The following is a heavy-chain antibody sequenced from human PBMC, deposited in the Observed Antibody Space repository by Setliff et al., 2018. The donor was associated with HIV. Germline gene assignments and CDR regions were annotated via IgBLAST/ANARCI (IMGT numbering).Heavy chain of an antibody. D-gene: IGHD2-21*01. J-gene: IGHJ4*02. Sequence: PSETLSLTCSVSNGSINGYYWTWIRQPPGKGLEWIGYISHTGSTNFNPSLKSRVSMSVDLSKNQFSLHLVSVTAADTAVYFCARVHLYDATAYYSSFESWGPGILVTSPQ. CDR3: ARVHLYDATAYYSSFES. V-gene: IGHV4-59*01. CDR1: NGSINGYY. CDR2: ISHTGST.